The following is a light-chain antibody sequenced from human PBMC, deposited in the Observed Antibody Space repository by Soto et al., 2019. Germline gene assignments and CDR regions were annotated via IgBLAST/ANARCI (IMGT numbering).Light chain of an antibody. J-gene: IGKJ4*01. CDR3: QQRSNWPSVT. Sequence: DIVLTQSPATLSLSPGERATLSCRASQSVATYLAWYQQKPGQAPRLLIYDAINRAIGIPARFSGSGSGTDFTLTISSLEPEDFAVYYCQQRSNWPSVTFGGGTKVEI. CDR1: QSVATY. CDR2: DAI. V-gene: IGKV3-11*01.